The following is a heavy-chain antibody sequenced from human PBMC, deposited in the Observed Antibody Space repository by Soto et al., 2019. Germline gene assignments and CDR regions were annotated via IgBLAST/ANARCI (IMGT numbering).Heavy chain of an antibody. Sequence: PSETLSLTCAVYGGSFSGYYWSWIRQPPGKGLEWIGEINHSGSTNYNPSLKSRVTISVDTSKNQFSLKLSSVTAADTAVYYCASTSNDFWSGSSWYLDPWGQGTLVTVSS. CDR2: INHSGST. D-gene: IGHD3-3*01. CDR1: GGSFSGYY. J-gene: IGHJ5*02. CDR3: ASTSNDFWSGSSWYLDP. V-gene: IGHV4-34*01.